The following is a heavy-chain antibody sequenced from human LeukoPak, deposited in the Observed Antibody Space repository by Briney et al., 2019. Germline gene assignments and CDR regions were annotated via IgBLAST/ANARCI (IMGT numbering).Heavy chain of an antibody. CDR3: AREGCSSTSCYSAY. CDR1: GFTFDDYD. Sequence: GGSLRLSCAASGFTFDDYDISWVRQAPGKGLEWVSGINWNGGSTGYADSVKGRFTISRDNAKNSLYLQMNSLRAEDTALYYCAREGCSSTSCYSAYWGQGTLFTVSS. V-gene: IGHV3-20*04. CDR2: INWNGGST. J-gene: IGHJ4*02. D-gene: IGHD2-2*01.